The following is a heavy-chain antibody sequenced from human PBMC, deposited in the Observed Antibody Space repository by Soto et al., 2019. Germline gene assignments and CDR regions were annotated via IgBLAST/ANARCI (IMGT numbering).Heavy chain of an antibody. V-gene: IGHV4-59*01. J-gene: IGHJ3*02. CDR3: AREEDMITFGGVIVPRGPNAFDI. D-gene: IGHD3-16*02. CDR2: IYYSGST. Sequence: PSETLSLTCTVSGGSISSYYWSWIRQPPGKGLEWIGYIYYSGSTNYNPSLKSRVTISVDTSKNQFSLKLSSVTAADTAVYYCAREEDMITFGGVIVPRGPNAFDIWGQGTMVTVSS. CDR1: GGSISSYY.